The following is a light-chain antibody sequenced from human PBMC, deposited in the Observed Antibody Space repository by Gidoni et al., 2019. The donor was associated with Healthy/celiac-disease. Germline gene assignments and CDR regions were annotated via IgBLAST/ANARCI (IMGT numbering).Light chain of an antibody. Sequence: QSVLTQPPSVSGAPGQRVTISRTGSSSNIGAGYDVHWYQQLPGTAPKLPIYGNSNRPSGVPDRFSGSKSGTSASLAITGLQAEDEADYYCQSYDSSLSGSGVFGGGTKLTVL. CDR3: QSYDSSLSGSGV. CDR2: GNS. CDR1: SSNIGAGYD. J-gene: IGLJ2*01. V-gene: IGLV1-40*01.